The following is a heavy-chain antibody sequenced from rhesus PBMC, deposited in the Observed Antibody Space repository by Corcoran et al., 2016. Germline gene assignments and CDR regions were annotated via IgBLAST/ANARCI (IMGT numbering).Heavy chain of an antibody. CDR3: ARGYSWNDPTQFDY. V-gene: IGHV4-122*02. Sequence: QVQLQESGPGLVKPSETLSLTCAVSGGSIIIGYYYWSWIRKPPGKEQEWIGNITYRGRTSDNPTLKSRVTMSRDTSKNQCSRKLSSVTAADTAVYYVARGYSWNDPTQFDYWGQGVLVTVSS. J-gene: IGHJ4*01. D-gene: IGHD1-14*01. CDR1: GGSIIIGYYY. CDR2: ITYRGRT.